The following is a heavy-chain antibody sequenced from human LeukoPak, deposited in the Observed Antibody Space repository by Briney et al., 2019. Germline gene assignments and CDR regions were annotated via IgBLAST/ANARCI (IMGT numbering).Heavy chain of an antibody. D-gene: IGHD4-17*01. CDR3: ARQGDYEFDS. CDR1: GFTFTSYW. CDR2: IYPGDSDT. V-gene: IGHV5-51*01. J-gene: IGHJ4*02. Sequence: HGESLKISCKGSGFTFTSYWIGWVRQMPGKGLEWMGIIYPGDSDTRYSPSFQGQVTISADKSVTTAYLHWSSLKASDTAMYYCARQGDYEFDSWGQGTLVTVSS.